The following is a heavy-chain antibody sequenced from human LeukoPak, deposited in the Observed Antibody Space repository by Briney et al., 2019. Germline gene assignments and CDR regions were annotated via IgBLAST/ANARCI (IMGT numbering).Heavy chain of an antibody. CDR1: GYNFATYW. CDR2: IYPGDSDT. V-gene: IGHV5-51*01. J-gene: IGHJ4*02. D-gene: IGHD4-11*01. CDR3: ARVNAKRDYRKFDY. Sequence: GESLKISCKGSGYNFATYWIAWVRQMPGKGLEWMGIIYPGDSDTRYSPSFQGQVTISADKSISTAYVQWSSLKASDTAMYYCARVNAKRDYRKFDYWGQGTLVTVSS.